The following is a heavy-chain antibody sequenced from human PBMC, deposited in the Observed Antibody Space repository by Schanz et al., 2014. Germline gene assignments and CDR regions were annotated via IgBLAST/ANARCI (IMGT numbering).Heavy chain of an antibody. J-gene: IGHJ5*02. Sequence: EVQLAESGGGLVQPGGSLRLSCSASGFTFSIYAMHWVRQAPGKGLEWVSGISGSGASTYYADSVKGRFTISRDNSKNLLYLQMNSLRAEDTAVYYCTRDVRLDRRGNWFDPWGQGTLVTVSS. CDR1: GFTFSIYA. CDR2: ISGSGAST. D-gene: IGHD1-1*01. V-gene: IGHV3-23*04. CDR3: TRDVRLDRRGNWFDP.